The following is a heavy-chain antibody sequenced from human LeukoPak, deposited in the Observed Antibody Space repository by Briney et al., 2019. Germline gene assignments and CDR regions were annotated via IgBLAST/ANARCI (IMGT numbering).Heavy chain of an antibody. V-gene: IGHV1-69*04. J-gene: IGHJ3*02. CDR1: GGTFSSYT. CDR3: ARDQGSSHAFDI. Sequence: GASVKVSCKASGGTFSSYTISWVRQAPGQGLEWMGRIIPILGIANYAQKFQGRVTITADKSTSTAYMELSSLRSEDTAVYYCARDQGSSHAFDIWGQGTMVTVSS. CDR2: IIPILGIA. D-gene: IGHD6-6*01.